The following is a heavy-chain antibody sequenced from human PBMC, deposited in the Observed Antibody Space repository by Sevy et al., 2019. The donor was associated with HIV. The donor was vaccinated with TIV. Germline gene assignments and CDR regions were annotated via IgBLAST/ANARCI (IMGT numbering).Heavy chain of an antibody. CDR1: GFTFSSYW. CDR3: ARDSIYSSSWYADAAFDY. J-gene: IGHJ4*02. Sequence: GGSLRLSCAASGFTFSSYWMSWVRQAPGKGLEWVANIKQDGSEKYYVDSVKGRFTISRDNAKNSLYLQMNSLRAEDTAVYYCARDSIYSSSWYADAAFDYWGQGTLVTVSS. V-gene: IGHV3-7*01. CDR2: IKQDGSEK. D-gene: IGHD6-13*01.